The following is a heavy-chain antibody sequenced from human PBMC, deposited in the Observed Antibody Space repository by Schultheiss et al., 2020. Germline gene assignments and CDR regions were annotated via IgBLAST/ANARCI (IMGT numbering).Heavy chain of an antibody. V-gene: IGHV4-61*08. CDR1: GGSISSGGYY. D-gene: IGHD2-2*01. Sequence: SETLSLTCTVSGGSISSGGYYCSWIRQPPGKGLEWIGYIYYSGSTNYNPSLKSRVTISVDTSKNQFSLKLSSVTAADTAVYYCARDTGYCSSTSCYLHGMDVWGQGTTVTVSS. CDR2: IYYSGST. CDR3: ARDTGYCSSTSCYLHGMDV. J-gene: IGHJ6*02.